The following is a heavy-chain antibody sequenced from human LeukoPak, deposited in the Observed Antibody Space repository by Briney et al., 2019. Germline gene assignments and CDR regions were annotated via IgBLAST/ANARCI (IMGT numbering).Heavy chain of an antibody. D-gene: IGHD2-2*02. CDR1: GFTFSSYS. CDR2: ISSSSSYI. V-gene: IGHV3-21*01. CDR3: ARDRGYCSSTSCYTEIDY. Sequence: GGSLRLSCAASGFTFSSYSMNWVRQAPGKGPEWVSSISSSSSYIYYADSVKGRFTISRDNAKNSLYLQMNSLRAEDTAVYYCARDRGYCSSTSCYTEIDYWGQGTLVTVSS. J-gene: IGHJ4*02.